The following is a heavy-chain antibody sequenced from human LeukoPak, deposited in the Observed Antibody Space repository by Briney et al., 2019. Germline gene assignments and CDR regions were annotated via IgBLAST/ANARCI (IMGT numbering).Heavy chain of an antibody. Sequence: GASVKVSCKASVYTFTGYYICWVRQAPGQGLEWMGWIQSSSAGTNYAQKFQGRVTMTRDTSISTAYMELTGLRSDDTAVYYCARALGDYDFDSWGQGTLVTVSS. J-gene: IGHJ4*02. V-gene: IGHV1-2*02. CDR2: IQSSSAGT. D-gene: IGHD3-16*01. CDR3: ARALGDYDFDS. CDR1: VYTFTGYY.